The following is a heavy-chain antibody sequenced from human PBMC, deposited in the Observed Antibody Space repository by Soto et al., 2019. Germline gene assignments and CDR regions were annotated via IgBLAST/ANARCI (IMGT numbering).Heavy chain of an antibody. CDR1: GFTFSSYA. CDR2: ISYDGSNK. CDR3: ARDSPGGYSYGYEDYFDY. J-gene: IGHJ4*02. Sequence: QVQLVESGGGVVQPGRSLRLSCAASGFTFSSYAMHWVRQAPGKGLEWVAVISYDGSNKYYADSVKGRFTISRDNSKNTRYLQMNSLRAEDTAVYYCARDSPGGYSYGYEDYFDYWGQGTLFTVSS. V-gene: IGHV3-30-3*01. D-gene: IGHD5-18*01.